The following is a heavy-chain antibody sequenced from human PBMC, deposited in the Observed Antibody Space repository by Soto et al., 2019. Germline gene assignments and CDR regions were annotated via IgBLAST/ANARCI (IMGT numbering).Heavy chain of an antibody. CDR1: GGSISSSSYY. J-gene: IGHJ4*02. D-gene: IGHD3-10*01. Sequence: QLQLQESGPGLVKPSETLSLTCTVSGGSISSSSYYWGWIRQPPGKGLEWIGSIYYSGSTYYNPSLKSRVTISVDTSKNQFSLKLSPVTAVDTAVYYCATLWFGEGNYWGQGTLVTVSS. CDR2: IYYSGST. V-gene: IGHV4-39*01. CDR3: ATLWFGEGNY.